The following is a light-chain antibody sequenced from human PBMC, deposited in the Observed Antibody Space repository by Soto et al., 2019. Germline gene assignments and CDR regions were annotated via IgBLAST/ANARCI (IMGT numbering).Light chain of an antibody. CDR3: FSYTGSRTFV. Sequence: QSALTQPASVSGSPGQSITISCTGTNSDVGSYNLVSWYQHLPGKAPKLIIYEGSRWPSGISSRFSGSKSGNTASLTISGLQAEDEADYYCFSYTGSRTFVFGTGTRSPS. J-gene: IGLJ1*01. CDR1: NSDVGSYNL. CDR2: EGS. V-gene: IGLV2-23*01.